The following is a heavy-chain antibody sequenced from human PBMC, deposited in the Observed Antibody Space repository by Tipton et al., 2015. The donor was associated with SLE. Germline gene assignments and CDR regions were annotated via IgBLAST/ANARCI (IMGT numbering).Heavy chain of an antibody. CDR1: GGSISSHY. D-gene: IGHD3-22*01. J-gene: IGHJ3*01. V-gene: IGHV4-59*11. CDR2: IYHSGST. CDR3: ATVDYFDSGDAFDF. Sequence: PGLVKPSETLSLTCTVSGGSISSHYWSWIRQPPGKGLEWIGEIYHSGSTNYNPSLKSRVTISVDKSKNQFSLKLNSVTAADTAVYYCATVDYFDSGDAFDFRGHGSMVTVSS.